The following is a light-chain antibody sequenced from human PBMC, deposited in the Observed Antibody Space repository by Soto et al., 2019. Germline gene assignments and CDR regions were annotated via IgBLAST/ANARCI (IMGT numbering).Light chain of an antibody. Sequence: EIVLTQSPGTLSLSPGERATLSCRASQSVSSSYLAWYQQKPGQAPRLLIYGASSRATGIPDRFSGSGSGTAFTHTISRLEPEDSAVYSCQQYGSSPPWTFGQGTKVDIK. CDR2: GAS. J-gene: IGKJ1*01. CDR3: QQYGSSPPWT. V-gene: IGKV3-20*01. CDR1: QSVSSSY.